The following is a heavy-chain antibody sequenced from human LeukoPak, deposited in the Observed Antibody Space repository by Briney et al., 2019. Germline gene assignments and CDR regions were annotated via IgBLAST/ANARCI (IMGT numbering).Heavy chain of an antibody. J-gene: IGHJ4*02. Sequence: PSETLSLTCTVSGGSISSYYWSWIRQPPGKGLEWIGYIYTSGSTNYNPSLKSRVTISVDTSKNQLSLKLSSVTAADTAAYYCARQQAGAAPFDYWGQGTLVTVSS. D-gene: IGHD3-10*01. CDR2: IYTSGST. CDR1: GGSISSYY. V-gene: IGHV4-4*09. CDR3: ARQQAGAAPFDY.